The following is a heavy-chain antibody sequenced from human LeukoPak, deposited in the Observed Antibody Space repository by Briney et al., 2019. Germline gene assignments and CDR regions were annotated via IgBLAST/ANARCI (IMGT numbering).Heavy chain of an antibody. CDR2: MNPNSGNT. V-gene: IGHV1-8*01. CDR1: GYTFTSYD. CDR3: ARARAKPSYYYYGMDV. J-gene: IGHJ6*02. Sequence: ASVKVSCKASGYTFTSYDINWVRQATGQGLEWMGWMNPNSGNTGYAQKFQGRVTMTRNTSISTAYMELSSLRSEDTAVYYCARARAKPSYYYYGMDVWGQGTTVTVSS.